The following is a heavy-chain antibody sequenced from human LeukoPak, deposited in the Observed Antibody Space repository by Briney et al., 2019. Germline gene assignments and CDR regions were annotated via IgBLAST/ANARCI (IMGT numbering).Heavy chain of an antibody. CDR3: AREYNGYYYDSSGYYDY. Sequence: GRSLRLSCAASGFTVSSNYMSWVRQAPGKGLEWVSVIYSGGSTYYADSVKGRFTISRDNSKNTLYLQMNSLRAEDTAVYYCAREYNGYYYDSSGYYDYWGQGTLVTVSS. J-gene: IGHJ4*02. D-gene: IGHD3-22*01. CDR1: GFTVSSNY. CDR2: IYSGGST. V-gene: IGHV3-66*02.